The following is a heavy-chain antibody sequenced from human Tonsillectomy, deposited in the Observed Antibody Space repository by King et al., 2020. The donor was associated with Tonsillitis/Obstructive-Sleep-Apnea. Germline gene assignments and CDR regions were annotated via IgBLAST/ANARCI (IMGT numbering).Heavy chain of an antibody. D-gene: IGHD2-8*01. CDR2: IYWDDDK. CDR1: GFSFNTGGVG. V-gene: IGHV2-5*02. Sequence: VTLKESGPTLVKPSQTLTVTCTFSGFSFNTGGVGVGWIRQPPGKALQWLALIYWDDDKRYSPSLKSRLTITRDTSKNQVVLTMTNVDPVDTATYYCIHVMVYAHKWFDPWGQGTLVTVSS. J-gene: IGHJ5*02. CDR3: IHVMVYAHKWFDP.